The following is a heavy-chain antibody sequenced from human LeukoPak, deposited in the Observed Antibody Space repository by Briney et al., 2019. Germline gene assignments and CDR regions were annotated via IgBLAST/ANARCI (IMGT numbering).Heavy chain of an antibody. V-gene: IGHV3-64D*09. CDR3: GRMSDGSGSHYNDVYFDY. Sequence: GGSLRLSCSASGFTFSSYAMHWVRQAPGKGLEYVSAISSNGGSTYYADSVKGRFTISRDNSKNTLYLQMSSLRAEDTAVYYCGRMSDGSGSHYNDVYFDYWGQGTLVTVSS. CDR2: ISSNGGST. J-gene: IGHJ4*02. CDR1: GFTFSSYA. D-gene: IGHD3-10*01.